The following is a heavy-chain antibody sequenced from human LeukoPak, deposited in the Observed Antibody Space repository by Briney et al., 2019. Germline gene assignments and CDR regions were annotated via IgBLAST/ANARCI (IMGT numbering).Heavy chain of an antibody. CDR2: INWNGGST. D-gene: IGHD3-16*02. Sequence: GRSLRLSCAASGFTFDDYGMSWVRQAPGKGLEWVSGINWNGGSTGYADSVKGRFTISRDNAKNSLYLQMTSLRAEDTALYHCARGEANYDYVWGSYRYSYYFDYWGQGTLVTVSS. J-gene: IGHJ4*02. V-gene: IGHV3-20*01. CDR3: ARGEANYDYVWGSYRYSYYFDY. CDR1: GFTFDDYG.